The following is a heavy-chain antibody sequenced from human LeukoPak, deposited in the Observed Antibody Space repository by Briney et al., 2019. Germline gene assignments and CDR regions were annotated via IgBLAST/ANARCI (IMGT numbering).Heavy chain of an antibody. J-gene: IGHJ4*02. Sequence: GGSLRLSCAASGFAFSNAWLSWVRQAPGKGLEWVGRIKSKANGGTTDYAAPVKGRFTISRDDSKNMLFLQMNTLKTEDTAVYYCTSDDPINRSWGKGTLVTVSS. CDR2: IKSKANGGTT. CDR3: TSDDPINRS. CDR1: GFAFSNAW. V-gene: IGHV3-15*01. D-gene: IGHD2/OR15-2a*01.